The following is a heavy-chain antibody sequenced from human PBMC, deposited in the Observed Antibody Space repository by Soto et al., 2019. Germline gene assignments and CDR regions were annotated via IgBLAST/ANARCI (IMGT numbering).Heavy chain of an antibody. J-gene: IGHJ4*02. V-gene: IGHV4-34*01. CDR1: GGSFSGYY. D-gene: IGHD6-13*01. CDR2: INHSGST. CDR3: ARGRGIAAAGRSWYDY. Sequence: SETLSLTCAVYGGSFSGYYWRWIRQPPGKGLEWIGEINHSGSTNYNPSLKSRVTISVDTSKNQFSLKLSSVTAADTAVYYCARGRGIAAAGRSWYDYWGQGTLVTVS.